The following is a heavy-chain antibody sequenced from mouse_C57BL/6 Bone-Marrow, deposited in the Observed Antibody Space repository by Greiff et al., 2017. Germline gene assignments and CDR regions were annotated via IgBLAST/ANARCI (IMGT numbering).Heavy chain of an antibody. Sequence: QVTLKVCGPGILQPSQTLSLTCSFSGFSLSTFGMGVGWIRQPSGKGLEWLAHIWWDDDKYYKPALKGRLTISKDTSKNQVFLKIANVDTADTATYYCARGTYYYDSSRFDYWGQGTTLTVSS. D-gene: IGHD1-1*01. CDR1: GFSLSTFGMG. CDR2: IWWDDDK. V-gene: IGHV8-8*01. J-gene: IGHJ2*01. CDR3: ARGTYYYDSSRFDY.